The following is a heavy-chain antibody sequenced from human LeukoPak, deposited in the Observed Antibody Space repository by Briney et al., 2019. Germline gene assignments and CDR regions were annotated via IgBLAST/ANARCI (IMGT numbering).Heavy chain of an antibody. CDR2: ISSSGSTI. CDR3: ARGRGDFWRGSLFDI. J-gene: IGHJ3*02. CDR1: GFTFSSYE. V-gene: IGHV3-48*03. Sequence: PGGSLRLSCAASGFTFSSYEMNWVRQAPGKGLEWVSYISSSGSTIYYADSVKGRFTISRDNAKNSLYLQMNSLRAEDTAVYYCARGRGDFWRGSLFDIWGRGTMVTVSS. D-gene: IGHD3-3*01.